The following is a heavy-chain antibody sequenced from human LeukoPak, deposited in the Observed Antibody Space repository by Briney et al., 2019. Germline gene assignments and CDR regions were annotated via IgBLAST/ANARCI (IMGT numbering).Heavy chain of an antibody. V-gene: IGHV3-48*04. CDR1: GFTFSSYS. J-gene: IGHJ4*02. CDR2: ISSSSSTI. CDR3: ARRGYCSSTSCYAASRGSDY. D-gene: IGHD2-2*01. Sequence: GGSLRLSCAASGFTFSSYSMNWVRQAPGKGLEWVAYISSSSSTIYYADSVKGRFTISRDNAKNSLYLQMNSLRAEDTAVYYCARRGYCSSTSCYAASRGSDYWGQGTLVTVSS.